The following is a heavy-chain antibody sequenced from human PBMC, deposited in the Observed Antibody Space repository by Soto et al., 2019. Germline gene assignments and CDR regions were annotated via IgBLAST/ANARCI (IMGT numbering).Heavy chain of an antibody. CDR1: GGTFSSYA. D-gene: IGHD2-2*02. V-gene: IGHV1-69*06. Sequence: QVQLVQSGAEVKKPGSSVKVSCKASGGTFSSYAISWVRQAPGQGLEWMGGIIPIFGTANYAQKFQGRVTITADKSTSTAYMELSSLRSEDTAVYYCARVHCSSTSCYRDWNDAETHYGMDVWGQGTTVTVSS. CDR3: ARVHCSSTSCYRDWNDAETHYGMDV. J-gene: IGHJ6*02. CDR2: IIPIFGTA.